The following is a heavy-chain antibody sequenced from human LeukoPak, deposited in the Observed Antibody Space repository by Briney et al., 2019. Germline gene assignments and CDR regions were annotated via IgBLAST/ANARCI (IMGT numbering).Heavy chain of an antibody. Sequence: GASVKVSCKAPGYTFTGYYMHWVRQAPGQGLEWMGWINPNSGGTNYAQKFQGRVTMTRDTSISTAYMELSRLRSDDTAVYYCARVDLGPYYYGSGSYYYYYYYMDVWGKGTTVTVSS. D-gene: IGHD3-10*01. CDR1: GYTFTGYY. V-gene: IGHV1-2*02. J-gene: IGHJ6*03. CDR2: INPNSGGT. CDR3: ARVDLGPYYYGSGSYYYYYYYMDV.